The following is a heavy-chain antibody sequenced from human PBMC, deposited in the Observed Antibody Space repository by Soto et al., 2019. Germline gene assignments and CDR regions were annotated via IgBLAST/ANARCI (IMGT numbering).Heavy chain of an antibody. D-gene: IGHD3-3*01. J-gene: IGHJ6*02. Sequence: SETLSLTCTVSGGSVSSGSYYWSWIRQPPGKGLEWIGYIYYGGSTNYNPSLKSRVTISVDTSKNQFSLKLSSVTAADTAVYYCAREVRDFWSGYWYYGMDVWGQGTTVTVSS. CDR1: GGSVSSGSYY. CDR2: IYYGGST. CDR3: AREVRDFWSGYWYYGMDV. V-gene: IGHV4-61*01.